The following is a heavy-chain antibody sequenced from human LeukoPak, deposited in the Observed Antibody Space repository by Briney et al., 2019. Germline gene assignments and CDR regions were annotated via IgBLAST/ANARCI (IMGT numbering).Heavy chain of an antibody. V-gene: IGHV3-30*18. D-gene: IGHD2-2*01. J-gene: IGHJ4*02. CDR2: ISYDGSNK. Sequence: GRSLRLSCAASGFTFSSYGMHWVRQAPGEGLEWVAVISYDGSNKYYADSVKGRFTISRDNSKNTLYLQMNSLRAEDTAVYYCAKERDIVVVPAAMSRPLDYWGQGTLVTVSS. CDR1: GFTFSSYG. CDR3: AKERDIVVVPAAMSRPLDY.